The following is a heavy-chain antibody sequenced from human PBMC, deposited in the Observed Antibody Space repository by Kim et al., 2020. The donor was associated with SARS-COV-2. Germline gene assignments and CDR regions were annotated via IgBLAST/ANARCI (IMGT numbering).Heavy chain of an antibody. CDR3: ARRARIGVAGIVFDY. J-gene: IGHJ4*02. Sequence: ASVKVSCKAFGYSFTDDYIHWMLQAPGQGLEWMGWINPNSGLTNYAQKFQGRVTMTRDTSLSTAYLELRSLRSDDTAVYYCARRARIGVAGIVFDYWGQGTLVTVSA. V-gene: IGHV1-2*02. CDR2: INPNSGLT. CDR1: GYSFTDDY. D-gene: IGHD6-19*01.